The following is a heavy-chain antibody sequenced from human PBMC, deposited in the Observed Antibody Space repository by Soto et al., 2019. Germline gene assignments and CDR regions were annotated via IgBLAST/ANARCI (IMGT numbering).Heavy chain of an antibody. V-gene: IGHV3-11*01. CDR2: INSDGTTT. CDR1: GFNFNDYY. D-gene: IGHD3-10*01. Sequence: QVQLVQSGGGLVKPGGSLRLSCEASGFNFNDYYMSWIRQAPGKGLEWVSDINSDGTTTHYADSVKGRFTISRDNAKNSLYLQMVSLRVDDTAAYYCSRDAWGGPSGQGTLVTVSS. J-gene: IGHJ5*02. CDR3: SRDAWGGP.